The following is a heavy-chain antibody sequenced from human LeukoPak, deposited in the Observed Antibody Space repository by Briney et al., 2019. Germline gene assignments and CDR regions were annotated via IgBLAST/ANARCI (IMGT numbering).Heavy chain of an antibody. CDR1: GFTFSSYA. J-gene: IGHJ4*02. D-gene: IGHD1-26*01. CDR3: TKIGSGSYYPGY. CDR2: ISGSGGST. V-gene: IGHV3-23*01. Sequence: GGSLGLSCAASGFTFSSYAMSLVRQAPGKGLEWVSAISGSGGSTYYADSVKGRFTISRDNSKNTLYLQMNSLRAEDTAVYYCTKIGSGSYYPGYWGQGTLVTVSS.